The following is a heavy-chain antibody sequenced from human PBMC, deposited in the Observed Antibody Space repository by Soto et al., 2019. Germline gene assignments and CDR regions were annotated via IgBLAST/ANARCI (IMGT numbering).Heavy chain of an antibody. D-gene: IGHD4-17*01. Sequence: ASVKVSCKASGYPFTDFSISWVRQAPGQGLEWMGWISPYNGNTNYAQKLQGRVSMTADASTGTAYVEVRSLKSNDTATYFCARDGDYGDSRLHDSFEVWGQGTMVTVSS. J-gene: IGHJ3*01. V-gene: IGHV1-18*01. CDR2: ISPYNGNT. CDR3: ARDGDYGDSRLHDSFEV. CDR1: GYPFTDFS.